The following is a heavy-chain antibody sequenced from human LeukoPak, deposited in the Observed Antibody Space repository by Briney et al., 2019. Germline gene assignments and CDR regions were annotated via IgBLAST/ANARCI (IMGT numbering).Heavy chain of an antibody. D-gene: IGHD4-23*01. J-gene: IGHJ4*02. Sequence: GGSLRLSCAASGFTFSSYAMHWVRQAPGKGLEWVTFIRYDGSSKNYADSVEGRFIISRDNSKNTLYLQMNSLRAEDMAVYYCARGRDYGGNSRGPKSYFDYWGQGTLVTVSS. CDR3: ARGRDYGGNSRGPKSYFDY. V-gene: IGHV3-30*02. CDR2: IRYDGSSK. CDR1: GFTFSSYA.